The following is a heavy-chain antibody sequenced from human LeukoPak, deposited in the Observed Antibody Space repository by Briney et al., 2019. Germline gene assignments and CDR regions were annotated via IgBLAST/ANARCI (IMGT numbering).Heavy chain of an antibody. CDR1: GDSVSSNSAA. V-gene: IGHV6-1*01. CDR3: ARAPAGAYSSGNGGLNWFDP. CDR2: TYYRSKWYN. Sequence: SGPGLVKPSQTLSPTCAISGDSVSSNSAAWNWIRQSPSRGLEWLGRTYYRSKWYNDYAVSVKSRITINPDTSKNQFSLQLNSVTPEDTAVYYCARAPAGAYSSGNGGLNWFDPWGQGTLVTVSS. J-gene: IGHJ5*02. D-gene: IGHD6-19*01.